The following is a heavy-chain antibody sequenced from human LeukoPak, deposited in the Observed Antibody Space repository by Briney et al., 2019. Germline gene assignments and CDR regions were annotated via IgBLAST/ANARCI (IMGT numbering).Heavy chain of an antibody. CDR1: GGSFSGAY. D-gene: IGHD3-3*02. Sequence: PWESLSLACAVYGGSFSGAYWGSVRQPPGKGVGWNGEFKHSGSTNYNPSLKSQVTIAVVTPKNQVFRKLTSVTPAETSVYYGARRHPTFLDLPGNFAYWGQGTLVTVSS. V-gene: IGHV4-34*01. J-gene: IGHJ4*02. CDR2: FKHSGST. CDR3: ARRHPTFLDLPGNFAY.